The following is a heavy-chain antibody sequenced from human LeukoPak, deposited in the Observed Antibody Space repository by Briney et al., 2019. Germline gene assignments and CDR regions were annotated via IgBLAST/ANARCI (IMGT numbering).Heavy chain of an antibody. CDR2: IYHSGTT. Sequence: SETLSLTCAVFGYSISSGYYWGWIRRPPGKGLEWIGSIYHSGTTYYNPSLKSRVTISVDTSKNQFSLKLSSVTAADTAVYYCARLACSGGKCYSIIKYYFDYWGQGTLVTVSS. CDR1: GYSISSGYY. CDR3: ARLACSGGKCYSIIKYYFDY. V-gene: IGHV4-38-2*01. J-gene: IGHJ4*02. D-gene: IGHD2-15*01.